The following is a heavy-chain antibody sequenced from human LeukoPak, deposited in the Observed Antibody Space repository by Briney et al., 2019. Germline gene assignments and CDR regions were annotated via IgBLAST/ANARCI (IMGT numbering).Heavy chain of an antibody. V-gene: IGHV3-23*01. D-gene: IGHD3-16*02. CDR1: GFTFSGSA. J-gene: IGHJ3*01. CDR2: ISYSGANS. Sequence: AGSLRFYCSGSGFTFSGSAMSWDRQGPGVGLEWVSLISYSGANSYYTDSVRGRFTISRDNSKDTLFLQMNSLRAEDTAIYYCARDMQLSTWGLGTMVTVSS. CDR3: ARDMQLST.